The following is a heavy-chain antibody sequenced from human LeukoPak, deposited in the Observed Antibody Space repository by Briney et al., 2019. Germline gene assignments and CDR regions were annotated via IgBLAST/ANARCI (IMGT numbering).Heavy chain of an antibody. Sequence: ASVKVSCKASGYTFTGYYMHWVRQAPGQGLEWMGWINPNSGGTNYAQKFQGRVTMTRDTSISTAYMELSRLRSDDTAVYYCARDHVDIVATILKGYYYYYMDVWGKGTTVTISS. CDR3: ARDHVDIVATILKGYYYYYMDV. CDR1: GYTFTGYY. D-gene: IGHD5-12*01. J-gene: IGHJ6*03. V-gene: IGHV1-2*02. CDR2: INPNSGGT.